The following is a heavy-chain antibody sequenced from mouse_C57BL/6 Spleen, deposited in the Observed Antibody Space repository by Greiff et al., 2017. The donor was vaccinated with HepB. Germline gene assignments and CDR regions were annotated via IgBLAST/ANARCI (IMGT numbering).Heavy chain of an antibody. CDR2: IYPGGGYT. CDR3: ARSGGSSYAYAIDY. V-gene: IGHV1-63*01. Sequence: QVQLQQSGAELVRPGTSVKMSCKASGYTFTNYWIGWAKQRPGHGLEWIGDIYPGGGYTNYNEKFKGKATLTADKSSSTAYMQFSSMTSEDSAIYYTARSGGSSYAYAIDYWGQGTSVTVSS. J-gene: IGHJ4*01. D-gene: IGHD1-1*01. CDR1: GYTFTNYW.